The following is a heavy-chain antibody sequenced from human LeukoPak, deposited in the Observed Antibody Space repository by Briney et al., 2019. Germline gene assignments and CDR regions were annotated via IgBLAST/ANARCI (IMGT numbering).Heavy chain of an antibody. J-gene: IGHJ4*02. CDR3: ARAPHFFDTSGSRYYFDY. V-gene: IGHV4-34*01. CDR1: GGSFSGYY. Sequence: SETLSLTCAVYGGSFSGYYWSWIRQPPGKGLEWIGEINHSGSTNYNPSLMSRVTISVDTSKNQFSLNPSSVTAADTAVYFCARAPHFFDTSGSRYYFDYWGQGALVTVSS. D-gene: IGHD3-22*01. CDR2: INHSGST.